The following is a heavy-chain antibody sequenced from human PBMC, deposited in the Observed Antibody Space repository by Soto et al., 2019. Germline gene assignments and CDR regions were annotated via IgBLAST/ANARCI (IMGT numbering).Heavy chain of an antibody. CDR1: GGTFGSYA. Sequence: SVKVSCKTSGGTFGSYAISWVRQAPGQGLEWMGGIIPIFSTPNYAQKFQGRVTITADESTSTAYMELSSLRSEDTAVYYCAYVTLTYCSNRFDPWGQGTLVTVSS. J-gene: IGHJ5*02. CDR2: IIPIFSTP. V-gene: IGHV1-69*13. D-gene: IGHD3-9*01. CDR3: AYVTLTYCSNRFDP.